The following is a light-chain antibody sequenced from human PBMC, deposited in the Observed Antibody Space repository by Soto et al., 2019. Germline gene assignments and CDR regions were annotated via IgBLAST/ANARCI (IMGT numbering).Light chain of an antibody. V-gene: IGKV1D-12*01. Sequence: QMTQSPSSMSASVGDTVTLTCRASPGVATWLAWYQQKPGKAPKLLLYEASKLQSGVPSRFVGAGSGRHFTLTIKSLQPEDAATYFCQQANDFVTFGGGTTVTIK. J-gene: IGKJ4*01. CDR2: EAS. CDR1: PGVATW. CDR3: QQANDFVT.